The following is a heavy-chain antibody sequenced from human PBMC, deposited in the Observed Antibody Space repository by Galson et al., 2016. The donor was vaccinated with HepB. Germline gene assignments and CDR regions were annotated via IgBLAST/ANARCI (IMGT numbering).Heavy chain of an antibody. CDR1: GLIFSNYD. CDR2: ISSVSTHS. CDR3: AREYSRRSGLDL. V-gene: IGHV3-21*06. J-gene: IGHJ4*02. Sequence: SLRLSCAASGLIFSNYDFHWVRQAPGQGLEWVASISSVSTHSYYEDSLRGRFTISRDNAQSSLYLQINSLRAEDTAVYYCAREYSRRSGLDLWGQGTLVIVSS. D-gene: IGHD3-3*01.